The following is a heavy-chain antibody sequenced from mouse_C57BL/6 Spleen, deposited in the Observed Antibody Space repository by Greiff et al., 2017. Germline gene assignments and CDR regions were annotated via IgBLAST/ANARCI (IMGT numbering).Heavy chain of an antibody. CDR3: ATLDFFSNDY. CDR2: IYPGDGDT. D-gene: IGHD2-5*01. Sequence: VQLQQSGPELVKPGASVKISCKASGYAFSSSWMNWVKQRPGKGLEWIGRIYPGDGDTNYNGKFKGKATLTADKSSSTAYMQLSSLTSEDSAVYFCATLDFFSNDYWGQGTTLTVSS. J-gene: IGHJ2*01. CDR1: GYAFSSSW. V-gene: IGHV1-82*01.